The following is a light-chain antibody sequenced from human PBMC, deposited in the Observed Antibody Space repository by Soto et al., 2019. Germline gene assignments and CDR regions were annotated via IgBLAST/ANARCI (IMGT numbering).Light chain of an antibody. CDR3: QQCHILPRT. V-gene: IGKV3-15*01. Sequence: EIVFTQSPSTLSVSRVERATLSCRASQSVSSDLARYHQKPGQAPRLLIYGASTMASGIPARFSGSGSGTEFTLTINSLQSQDFAVYYCQQCHILPRTFGQGTKVDIK. J-gene: IGKJ1*01. CDR2: GAS. CDR1: QSVSSD.